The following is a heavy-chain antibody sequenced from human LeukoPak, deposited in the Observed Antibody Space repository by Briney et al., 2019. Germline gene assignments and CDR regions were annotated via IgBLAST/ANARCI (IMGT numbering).Heavy chain of an antibody. CDR2: IYAGGST. CDR3: AREGGGSFHFDY. D-gene: IGHD3-16*01. V-gene: IGHV3-66*01. CDR1: GFTVSSNY. J-gene: IGHJ4*02. Sequence: GGSLRLSCAASGFTVSSNYMSRVRQAPGKGLELVSVIYAGGSTYYADSVKGRFTISRDNSKKTLYLQMNSMRAEDTAVYYCAREGGGSFHFDYWGQGTLVTVSS.